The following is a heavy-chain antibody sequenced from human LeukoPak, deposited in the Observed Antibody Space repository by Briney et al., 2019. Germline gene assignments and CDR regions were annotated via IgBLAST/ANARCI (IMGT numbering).Heavy chain of an antibody. CDR3: AREPSYYDSSGYYQAYDY. CDR1: GDSVSSNSAA. Sequence: SQTLSLTCAISGDSVSSNSAAWNWIRQSPSRGLEWLGRTYYRSKWYNDYAVSVKSRITINPDTSKNQFSLQLNSVTPEDTAVYYCAREPSYYDSSGYYQAYDYWGQGTLVTVSS. V-gene: IGHV6-1*01. CDR2: TYYRSKWYN. D-gene: IGHD3-22*01. J-gene: IGHJ4*02.